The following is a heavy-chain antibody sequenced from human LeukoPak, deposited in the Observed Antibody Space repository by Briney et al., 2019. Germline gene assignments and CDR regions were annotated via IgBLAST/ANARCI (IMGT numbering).Heavy chain of an antibody. CDR1: GFTFSSYG. CDR3: AKDIVVVPAAIILSVAFDS. D-gene: IGHD2-2*01. V-gene: IGHV3-30*02. CDR2: IRYDGSNK. Sequence: HPGGSLRLSCAASGFTFSSYGMHWVRQAPGKGLEWVAFIRYDGSNKYYADSVKGRFTISRDNSKNTLYLQMNSLRAEDTAVYYCAKDIVVVPAAIILSVAFDSWGQGTMVTVSS. J-gene: IGHJ3*02.